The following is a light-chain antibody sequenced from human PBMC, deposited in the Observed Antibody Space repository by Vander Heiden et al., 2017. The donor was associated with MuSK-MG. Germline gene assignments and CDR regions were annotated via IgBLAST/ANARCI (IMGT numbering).Light chain of an antibody. CDR2: DDS. Sequence: SYVLTQPPYVSVAPGPPARITCGGNNIGRKSVHWYQQKPGQAPALVVYDDSDRPSGIPERFSGSNSGNTATLTISRVEAGDEADYYCQVWDSSSDHPVFGGGTKLTVL. CDR1: NIGRKS. J-gene: IGLJ2*01. V-gene: IGLV3-21*02. CDR3: QVWDSSSDHPV.